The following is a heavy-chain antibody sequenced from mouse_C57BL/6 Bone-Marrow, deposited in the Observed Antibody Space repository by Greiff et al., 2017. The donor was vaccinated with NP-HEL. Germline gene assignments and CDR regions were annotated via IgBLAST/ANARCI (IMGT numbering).Heavy chain of an antibody. CDR2: INPNNGGT. Sequence: VQLQQSGPELVKPGASVKIPCKASGYTFTDYNMDWVKQSHGKSLEWIGDINPNNGGTIYNQKFKGKATLTVDKSSSTAYMELRSLTSEDTAVYYCARCRLYDDYDEGYAMDYWGQGTSVTVSS. CDR3: ARCRLYDDYDEGYAMDY. V-gene: IGHV1-18*01. CDR1: GYTFTDYN. D-gene: IGHD2-4*01. J-gene: IGHJ4*01.